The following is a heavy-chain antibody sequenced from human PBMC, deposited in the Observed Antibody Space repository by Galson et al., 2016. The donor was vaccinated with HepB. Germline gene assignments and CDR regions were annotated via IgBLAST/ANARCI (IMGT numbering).Heavy chain of an antibody. J-gene: IGHJ4*02. CDR1: GFTFSGYG. Sequence: SLRLSCAASGFTFSGYGMHWVRQAPGKGLEWVAADSMDGRRKFYADSVKGRFTISRDNSNSMLFPQMSSLRADDTAVYYCARRHEYCPPVGCSVDYWGQGTLVSVSS. D-gene: IGHD2/OR15-2a*01. CDR3: ARRHEYCPPVGCSVDY. CDR2: DSMDGRRK. V-gene: IGHV3-30*03.